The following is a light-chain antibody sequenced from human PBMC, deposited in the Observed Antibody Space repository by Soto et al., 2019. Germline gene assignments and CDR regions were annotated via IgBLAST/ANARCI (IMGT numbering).Light chain of an antibody. CDR1: NSNIGSNT. V-gene: IGLV1-44*01. Sequence: QPVLTQAPSASGTPGQRVTISCSGSNSNIGSNTVSWYQQVPGTAPKVLIYNNDQRPSGVPDRLSGSKSGTSASLAIGGLQSEDEADYHCAACDGSLNGWVFGGGTKLTVL. J-gene: IGLJ3*02. CDR2: NND. CDR3: AACDGSLNGWV.